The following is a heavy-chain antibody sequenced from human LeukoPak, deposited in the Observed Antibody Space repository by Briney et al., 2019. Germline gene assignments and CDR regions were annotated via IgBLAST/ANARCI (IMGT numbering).Heavy chain of an antibody. D-gene: IGHD5-24*01. Sequence: GASVKVSCKASGGTFSSYAISWVRQAPGQGLEWMGGIIPIFGTANYAQKFQGRVTITADESTSTAYMELSSLRSEDTTVYYCARDREMATEDYFDYWGQGTLVTVSS. CDR3: ARDREMATEDYFDY. CDR1: GGTFSSYA. J-gene: IGHJ4*02. V-gene: IGHV1-69*13. CDR2: IIPIFGTA.